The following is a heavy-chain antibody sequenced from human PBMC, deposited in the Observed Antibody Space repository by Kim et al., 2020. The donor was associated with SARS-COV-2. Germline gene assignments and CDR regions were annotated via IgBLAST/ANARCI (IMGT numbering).Heavy chain of an antibody. D-gene: IGHD2-2*01. CDR1: GFTFSSYA. CDR3: AKEGQYQLLHPPNYYYYYGMDV. V-gene: IGHV3-23*01. Sequence: GGSLRLSCAASGFTFSSYAMSWVRQAPGKGLEWVSAISGSGGSTYYADSVKGRFTISRDNSKNTLYLQMNSLRAEDTAVYYCAKEGQYQLLHPPNYYYYYGMDVWGQGTTVTVSS. CDR2: ISGSGGST. J-gene: IGHJ6*02.